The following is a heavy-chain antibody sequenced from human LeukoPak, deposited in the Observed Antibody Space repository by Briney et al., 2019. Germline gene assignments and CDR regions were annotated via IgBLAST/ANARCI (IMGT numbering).Heavy chain of an antibody. D-gene: IGHD6-19*01. CDR1: GITFSSYA. J-gene: IGHJ4*02. CDR2: ISGNGGST. V-gene: IGHV3-23*01. CDR3: AANAGQWLAPFDY. Sequence: AGGSLRLSCAVSGITFSSYAMTWVRQAPRKGLEWVSVISGNGGSTYHADSVKGRFTISRDNSKNTLYLQMNSLRAEDTAVYYCAANAGQWLAPFDYWGQGTLVTVSS.